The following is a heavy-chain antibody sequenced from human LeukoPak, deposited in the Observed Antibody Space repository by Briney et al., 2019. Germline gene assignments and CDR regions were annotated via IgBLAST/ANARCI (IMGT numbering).Heavy chain of an antibody. CDR1: GYTFTSYG. Sequence: GASVKVSCKASGYTFTSYGISWVRQAPGQGLEWMGRIIPILGIANYAQKFQGRVTITADKSTSTAYMELSSLRSEDTAVYYCARGLSTIDYWGQGTLVTVSS. J-gene: IGHJ4*02. CDR2: IIPILGIA. V-gene: IGHV1-69*04. CDR3: ARGLSTIDY. D-gene: IGHD1-1*01.